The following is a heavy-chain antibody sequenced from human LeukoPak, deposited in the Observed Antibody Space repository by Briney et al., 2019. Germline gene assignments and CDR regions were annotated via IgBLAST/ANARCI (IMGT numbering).Heavy chain of an antibody. V-gene: IGHV3-23*01. J-gene: IGHJ4*02. Sequence: AGGSLRLSCAASGFTFGSYAMSWVRQAPGKGLEWVSAISGSGGSTYYADSVKGRFTISRDNSKNTLYLQMNSLRAEDTAVYYCAKAGKAATITVYFDYWGQGTLVTVSS. CDR3: AKAGKAATITVYFDY. D-gene: IGHD5-12*01. CDR1: GFTFGSYA. CDR2: ISGSGGST.